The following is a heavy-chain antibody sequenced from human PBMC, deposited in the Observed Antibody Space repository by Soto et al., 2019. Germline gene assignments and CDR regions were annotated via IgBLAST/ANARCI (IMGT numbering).Heavy chain of an antibody. CDR2: ISGYNGDI. J-gene: IGHJ5*02. CDR1: GYTFTTYG. V-gene: IGHV1-18*01. Sequence: QAQMVQSGAEVKKPGASVKVSCRTSGYTFTTYGVSWVRQAPGQGLEWMGWISGYNGDITYAERLQGRLTMTTDTSTSTAYMELRSLRPEDTAVYYCARDVGLLRLCSTTSGYLAAWGQGTRVTVSS. CDR3: ARDVGLLRLCSTTSGYLAA. D-gene: IGHD2-2*01.